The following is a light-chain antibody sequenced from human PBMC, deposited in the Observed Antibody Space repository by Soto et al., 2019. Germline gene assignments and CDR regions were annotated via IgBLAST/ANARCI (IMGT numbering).Light chain of an antibody. J-gene: IGLJ3*02. CDR1: NSNIGNNY. V-gene: IGLV1-51*02. CDR2: END. Sequence: QSVLTQPPSVSAAPGQKVTISCSGSNSNIGNNYVSWYQQLPGTAPKLLIYENDKRPSGIPDRFPGSKSGTSATLGITGLQTGDEADYYCETWDSSLSAGVFGGGTKLTVL. CDR3: ETWDSSLSAGV.